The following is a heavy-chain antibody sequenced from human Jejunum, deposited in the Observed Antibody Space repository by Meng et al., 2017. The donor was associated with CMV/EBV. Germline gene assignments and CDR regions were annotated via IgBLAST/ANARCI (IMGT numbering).Heavy chain of an antibody. CDR1: GCSLNNSY. V-gene: IGHV4-4*07. CDR2: FYSSDTY. D-gene: IGHD1-26*01. CDR3: VRGPGASTREGFDH. J-gene: IGHJ4*02. Sequence: LPGPCPGLLTPASNFSLTCTVSGCSLNNSYWCWLRQSAGKGLEWIGRFYSSDTYNYHPSLNSRVTMSLDTSKKQFSLILSSVTAADTARYYCVRGPGASTREGFDHWGLGTLVTVSS.